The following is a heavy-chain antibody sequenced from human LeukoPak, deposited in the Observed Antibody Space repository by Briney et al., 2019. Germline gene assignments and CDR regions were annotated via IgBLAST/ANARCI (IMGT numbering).Heavy chain of an antibody. CDR3: ARYRDSGGRLAFDI. CDR1: GGSISSDGYY. V-gene: IGHV4-31*03. D-gene: IGHD2-15*01. J-gene: IGHJ3*02. CDR2: IYYSGTT. Sequence: SETLSLTCTVSGGSISSDGYYWTWIRQHPRKGLEWIGYIYYSGTTYYNPSLESRVTLSVDTSKNQFSLRLSSVTAADTAVYYCARYRDSGGRLAFDIWGQGTMATVPS.